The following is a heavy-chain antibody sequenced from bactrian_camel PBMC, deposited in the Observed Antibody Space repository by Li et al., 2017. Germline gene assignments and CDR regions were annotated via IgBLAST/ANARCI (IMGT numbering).Heavy chain of an antibody. CDR3: VRDRWSGWVTFSIFNH. CDR1: GFTLSSYW. Sequence: HVQLVESGGGLVRPGGSLSLSCAASGFTLSSYWMYWVRQAPGKGLEWVATISDGGDATHYADSVKGRFTFSRDNAKSTVNLRMNSLKPEDTAVYYCVRDRWSGWVTFSIFNHWGQGTQVTVS. J-gene: IGHJ4*01. V-gene: IGHV3S1*01. CDR2: ISDGGDAT. D-gene: IGHD5*01.